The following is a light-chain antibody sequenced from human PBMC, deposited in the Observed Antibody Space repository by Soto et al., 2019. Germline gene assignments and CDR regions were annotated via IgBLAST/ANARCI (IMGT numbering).Light chain of an antibody. V-gene: IGKV3-15*01. CDR2: SPS. CDR1: QNVGSN. CDR3: QQYKNYYS. Sequence: IVLTQSPVSLSVSPGERAILSCRASQNVGSNLAWYQQRPGLPPRLLTKSPSTRATGIPVRFSASGSGTEFTLTISSLQSEDSAVYYCQQYKNYYSFGQGTKVEIK. J-gene: IGKJ2*03.